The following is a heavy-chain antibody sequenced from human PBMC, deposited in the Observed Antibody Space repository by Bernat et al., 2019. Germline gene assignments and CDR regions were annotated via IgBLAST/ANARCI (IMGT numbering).Heavy chain of an antibody. CDR1: GFTFSSYA. D-gene: IGHD5-18*01. CDR2: ISNNGGST. Sequence: EVQLVESGGGLVQPGGSLRLSCAASGFTFSSYAMHWVRQPPVKGLEYVSAISNNGGSTYYVNSVKGRFTISRDNSKNTLYLQMGSLRAEDMAVYYCARGGEYSYGYFDYWGQGTLVTVSS. V-gene: IGHV3-64*01. CDR3: ARGGEYSYGYFDY. J-gene: IGHJ4*02.